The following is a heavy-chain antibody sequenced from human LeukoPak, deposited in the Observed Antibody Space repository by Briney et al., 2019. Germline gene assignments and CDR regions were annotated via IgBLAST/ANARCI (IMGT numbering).Heavy chain of an antibody. CDR1: GFTFDDYG. CDR2: ISYDGSNK. CDR3: TTDYRVELWFGEFLYKGPEY. V-gene: IGHV3-30*03. D-gene: IGHD3-10*01. Sequence: GGSLRLSCAASGFTFDDYGMSWVRQAPGKGLEWVAVISYDGSNKYYADSVKGRFTISRDNSKNTLYLQMNSLKTEDTAVYYCTTDYRVELWFGEFLYKGPEYWGQGILVTVSS. J-gene: IGHJ4*02.